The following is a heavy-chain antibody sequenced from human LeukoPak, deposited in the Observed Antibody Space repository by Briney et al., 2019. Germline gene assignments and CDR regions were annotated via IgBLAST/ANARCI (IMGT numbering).Heavy chain of an antibody. D-gene: IGHD1-26*01. CDR2: IYYSGST. V-gene: IGHV4-59*01. CDR1: GGSISSYY. Sequence: SETLSLTCTVSGGSISSYYWSWIRQPPGKGLEWIGYIYYSGSTNYNPSLKSRVTISVDTSKNQFSLKLSSVTAADTAVYCCARDPGGWPYYFDYWGQGTLVTVSS. J-gene: IGHJ4*02. CDR3: ARDPGGWPYYFDY.